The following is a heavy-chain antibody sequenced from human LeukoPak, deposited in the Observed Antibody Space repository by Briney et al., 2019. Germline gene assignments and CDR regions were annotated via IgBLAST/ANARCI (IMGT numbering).Heavy chain of an antibody. CDR3: ARVLNYYDSSGYSFDY. CDR1: GGSINGYY. V-gene: IGHV4-59*01. D-gene: IGHD3-22*01. J-gene: IGHJ4*02. Sequence: PSETLSLTCTVSGGSINGYYWSWIRQSPGKGLESLGYIYYTGSTNYNPSLKSRVTISVDTSRNQFSLKLSSVTAADTAVYYCARVLNYYDSSGYSFDYWGQGTLVTVSS. CDR2: IYYTGST.